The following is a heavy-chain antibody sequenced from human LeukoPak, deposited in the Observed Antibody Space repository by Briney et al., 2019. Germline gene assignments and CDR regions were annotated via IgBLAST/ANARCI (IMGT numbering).Heavy chain of an antibody. D-gene: IGHD1-1*01. CDR2: ITASGTAM. CDR3: ARPYTTVLDFDH. V-gene: IGHV3-48*02. Sequence: PGGSLRLSCAATGFTFSSYSMNWVRQAPGKGLEWVSHITASGTAMFYADSVKGRFTISRDNAKNSLYLQMNSLRDEDTAVYYCARPYTTVLDFDHWGQGTLVTVSS. CDR1: GFTFSSYS. J-gene: IGHJ4*02.